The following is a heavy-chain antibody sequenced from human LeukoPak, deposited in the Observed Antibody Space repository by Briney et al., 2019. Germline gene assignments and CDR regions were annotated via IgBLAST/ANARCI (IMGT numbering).Heavy chain of an antibody. D-gene: IGHD2-15*01. J-gene: IGHJ5*02. V-gene: IGHV4-4*02. CDR2: ILHSGSL. CDR1: GGSISSNNW. CDR3: ARGLTQFDP. Sequence: SSGTLSLTCAVSGGSISSNNWWSWVRQPPGKGLEWIGEILHSGSLNFNPSLKSRVTISVDTSKNQFSLKLSSVTAADTAVYYCARGLTQFDPWGQGTLVTVSS.